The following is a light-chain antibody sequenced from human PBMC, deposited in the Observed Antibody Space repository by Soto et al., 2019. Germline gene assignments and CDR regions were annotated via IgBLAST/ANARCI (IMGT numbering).Light chain of an antibody. CDR3: QQYGSSSIT. Sequence: EILMTQYPATLSVSPGERATLSWGASQSVISNLAWYQQKTGQAPRLLSYGASTRATGIPARFSGSGSGTDFTLTISRLETEDFAVYSCQQYGSSSITFGPGTRLEI. CDR1: QSVISN. CDR2: GAS. J-gene: IGKJ5*01. V-gene: IGKV3-15*01.